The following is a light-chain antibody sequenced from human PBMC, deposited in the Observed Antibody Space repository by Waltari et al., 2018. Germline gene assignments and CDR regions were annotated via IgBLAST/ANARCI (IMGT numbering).Light chain of an antibody. CDR2: GAS. V-gene: IGKV3-15*01. CDR1: QSVSSN. J-gene: IGKJ2*02. Sequence: EIVMTQSPAALSVSPGERATLSSRASQSVSSNLAWYQHKPGQPPRLLIPGASTRATGVPARFSGSGSGTEFTLTISSLQSEDSAIYYCQQYNTWPPSTFGQGTKLEIK. CDR3: QQYNTWPPST.